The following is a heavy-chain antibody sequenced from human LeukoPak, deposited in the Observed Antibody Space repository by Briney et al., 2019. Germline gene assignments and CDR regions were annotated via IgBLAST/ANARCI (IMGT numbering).Heavy chain of an antibody. J-gene: IGHJ4*02. Sequence: ASVKVSCKPSGYTFTDYYIHWVRQAPGQGLEWMGWINPNSGGTNYAQKFQGRVTMTRDSSISTAYMELSSLSSGDTAVYYCARELYFSSWSYAYWGQGTLVTVSS. CDR3: ARELYFSSWSYAY. V-gene: IGHV1-2*02. D-gene: IGHD3-10*01. CDR1: GYTFTDYY. CDR2: INPNSGGT.